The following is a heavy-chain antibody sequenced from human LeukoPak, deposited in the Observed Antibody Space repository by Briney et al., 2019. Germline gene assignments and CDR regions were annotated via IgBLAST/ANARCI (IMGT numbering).Heavy chain of an antibody. J-gene: IGHJ4*02. CDR1: GGSISSSSYY. V-gene: IGHV4-30-4*08. Sequence: PSETLSLTCTVSGGSISSSSYYWGWIRQSPGKGLEWMGYIYYSGNTYYNPSLKSRLTISIDTSRNQFSLKVTSVTAADTAVYYCARSYSSGWGFYFEYWGQGTLVTVSS. CDR3: ARSYSSGWGFYFEY. CDR2: IYYSGNT. D-gene: IGHD6-19*01.